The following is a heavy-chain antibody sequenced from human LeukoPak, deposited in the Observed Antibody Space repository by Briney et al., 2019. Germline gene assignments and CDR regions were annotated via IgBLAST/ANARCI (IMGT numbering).Heavy chain of an antibody. CDR2: ISNDGSNR. CDR1: GFTFSTYG. CDR3: AKDGSGWSYFDY. V-gene: IGHV3-30*18. D-gene: IGHD6-19*01. J-gene: IGHJ4*02. Sequence: GGSLRLSCAASGFTFSTYGMHWVRQAPGKGLEWVAIISNDGSNRHYADSVKGRFTISGDKSKNTLYLQMNSLRAEDTAVYYCAKDGSGWSYFDYWGQGALVTVSS.